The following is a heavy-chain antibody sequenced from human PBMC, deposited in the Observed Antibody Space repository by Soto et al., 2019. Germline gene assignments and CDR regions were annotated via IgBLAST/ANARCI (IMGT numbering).Heavy chain of an antibody. CDR1: GFTFSSYV. D-gene: IGHD6-19*01. CDR2: ISGSGGST. Sequence: EVQLLESGGGLVQPGGSLRLSCAASGFTFSSYVMNWVRQAPGKGLEWVSTISGSGGSTYYADSVEGRFTFSRDNSKNTLHFLRNRLRAEDTAVYYCAKGGSNGWYEAFEIWGQGTMVTVSS. J-gene: IGHJ3*02. CDR3: AKGGSNGWYEAFEI. V-gene: IGHV3-23*01.